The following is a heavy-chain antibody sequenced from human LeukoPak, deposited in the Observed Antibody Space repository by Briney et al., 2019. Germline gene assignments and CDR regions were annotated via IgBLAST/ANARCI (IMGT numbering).Heavy chain of an antibody. D-gene: IGHD1-26*01. CDR3: AREKVGARPEYYYYYYMDV. CDR2: MNPNSGNT. J-gene: IGHJ6*03. Sequence: ASVKVSCKASGYTFTSYYMHWVRQAPGQGLEWMGWMNPNSGNTGYAQKFQGRVTMTRNTSISTAYMELSSLRSEDTAVYYCAREKVGARPEYYYYYYMDVWGKGTTVTISS. CDR1: GYTFTSYY. V-gene: IGHV1-8*02.